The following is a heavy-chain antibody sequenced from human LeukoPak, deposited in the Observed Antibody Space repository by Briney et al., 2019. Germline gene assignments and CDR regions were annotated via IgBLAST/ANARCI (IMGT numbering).Heavy chain of an antibody. CDR3: ARADQGPIVRGVSISPLDY. J-gene: IGHJ4*02. D-gene: IGHD3-10*01. CDR1: GFTFSSYG. CDR2: IWYDGSNK. V-gene: IGHV3-33*01. Sequence: GGSLRLSCAASGFTFSSYGMHWVRQAPGKGLEWVAVIWYDGSNKYYADSVKGRFTISRDNSTNTLYLQMNSLRAEDTAVYYCARADQGPIVRGVSISPLDYCGQGNLVTVSS.